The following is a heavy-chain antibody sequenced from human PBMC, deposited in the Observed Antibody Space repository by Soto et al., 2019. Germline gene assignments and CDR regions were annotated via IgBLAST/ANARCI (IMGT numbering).Heavy chain of an antibody. J-gene: IGHJ6*03. CDR1: GFTFSSYA. D-gene: IGHD2-15*01. V-gene: IGHV3-23*01. CDR2: ISGSGGSK. Sequence: GGSLRLSCAASGFTFSSYAMSWVRQAPGKGLEWVSAISGSGGSKYYADSVEGRFTISKDNSKNTLYLQMNSLRAEDTAVYYCAKAYSGYSGYYYYYMDVWRNGTPVTVSS. CDR3: AKAYSGYSGYYYYYMDV.